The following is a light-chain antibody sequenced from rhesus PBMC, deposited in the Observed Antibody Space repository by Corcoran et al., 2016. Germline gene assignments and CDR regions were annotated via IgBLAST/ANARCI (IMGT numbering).Light chain of an antibody. CDR3: QQYNSAPLT. Sequence: DIQMTQSPSSLSASVGDTVTITCRASQGISSYLAWYQQKPGKAPKPLIYYASNLESGGPSRFSDSGSGTEFTLTISSLQPEDFATYYCQQYNSAPLTFGPGTKLDIK. CDR2: YAS. CDR1: QGISSY. V-gene: IGKV1-37*01. J-gene: IGKJ3*01.